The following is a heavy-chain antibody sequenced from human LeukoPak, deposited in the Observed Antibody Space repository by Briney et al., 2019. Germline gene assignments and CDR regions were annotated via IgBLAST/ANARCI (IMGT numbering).Heavy chain of an antibody. Sequence: ASVKVSCKASGYTFTSYYMHWVRQAPGQGLEWMGIINPSGGSTSYAQKFQGRVTMTRDTSTSTVYMELSSLRSEDTAVYYCTRGPEYSSSSSGWFDPWGQGTLVTVSS. D-gene: IGHD6-6*01. J-gene: IGHJ5*02. CDR1: GYTFTSYY. V-gene: IGHV1-46*01. CDR3: TRGPEYSSSSSGWFDP. CDR2: INPSGGST.